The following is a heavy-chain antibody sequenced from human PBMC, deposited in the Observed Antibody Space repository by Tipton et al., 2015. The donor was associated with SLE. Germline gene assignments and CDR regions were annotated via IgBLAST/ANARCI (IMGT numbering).Heavy chain of an antibody. CDR1: GGSISSHY. V-gene: IGHV4-59*11. Sequence: TLSLTCTVSGGSISSHYWSWIRQPPGKGLEWIGYIYYSGSTNYNPSLKSRVTISVDRSKNQFSLKLSSVTAADTAVYYCAAAGTGHYFDYWGQGTLVTVSS. CDR2: IYYSGST. J-gene: IGHJ4*02. CDR3: AAAGTGHYFDY. D-gene: IGHD6-13*01.